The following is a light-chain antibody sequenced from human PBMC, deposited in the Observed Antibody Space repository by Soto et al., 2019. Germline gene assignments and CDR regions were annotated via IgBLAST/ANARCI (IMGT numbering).Light chain of an antibody. CDR3: QQNYSTPLT. V-gene: IGKV1-39*01. CDR1: QSISSY. Sequence: DIQMTQSPSSLSASVGDRVTITCRASQSISSYLNWYQQKPGKAPKLLIYAASSLQSGVPSRFSGSGSGTYFTLTISSLQPEDSATYYCQQNYSTPLTFGGGTKVEIK. CDR2: AAS. J-gene: IGKJ4*01.